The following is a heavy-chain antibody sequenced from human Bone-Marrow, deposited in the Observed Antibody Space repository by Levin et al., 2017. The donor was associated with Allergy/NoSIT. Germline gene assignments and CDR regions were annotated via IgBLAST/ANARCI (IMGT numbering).Heavy chain of an antibody. CDR3: ARVPRITIFGHFDY. D-gene: IGHD3-3*01. J-gene: IGHJ4*02. CDR2: INPNSGGT. Sequence: ASVKVSCKASGYTFTGYYMHWVRQAPGQGLEWMGWINPNSGGTNYAQKFQGRVTMTRDTSISTAYMELSRLRSDDTAVYYCARVPRITIFGHFDYWGQGTLVTVSS. V-gene: IGHV1-2*02. CDR1: GYTFTGYY.